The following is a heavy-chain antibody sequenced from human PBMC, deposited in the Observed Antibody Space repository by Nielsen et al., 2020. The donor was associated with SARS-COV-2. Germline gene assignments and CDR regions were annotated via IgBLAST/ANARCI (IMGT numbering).Heavy chain of an antibody. CDR1: GFTFTNFG. Sequence: GESLKISCAASGFTFTNFGMHWVRQSPTKGLEWVAMISYDGSIKKYRDSVKGRFSISRDSSKNTLDLQLHSLRDEDTAVYYCVRGAVSGTSSPDQWGQGTLVTVSS. J-gene: IGHJ4*02. CDR2: ISYDGSIK. D-gene: IGHD6-19*01. V-gene: IGHV3-30*03. CDR3: VRGAVSGTSSPDQ.